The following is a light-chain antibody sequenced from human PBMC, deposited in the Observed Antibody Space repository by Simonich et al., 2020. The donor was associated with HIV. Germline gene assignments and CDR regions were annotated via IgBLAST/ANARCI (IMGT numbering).Light chain of an antibody. CDR1: QTISSY. V-gene: IGKV1-39*01. J-gene: IGKJ4*01. CDR3: QQSFSTPLA. CDR2: AAS. Sequence: DIQMIQSPSSLSASVGDRVTITCRASQTISSYLNWYQQKPGKAHKLLVYAASSLHSGVLSRFSGSGSGTDFTLTSSSLQPEDFDTYYCQQSFSTPLAFGGGTKVEIK.